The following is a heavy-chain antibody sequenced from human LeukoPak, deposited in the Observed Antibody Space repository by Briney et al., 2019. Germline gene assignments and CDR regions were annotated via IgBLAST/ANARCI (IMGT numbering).Heavy chain of an antibody. V-gene: IGHV4-59*12. CDR2: FSYSGST. CDR3: ARGPLDSGYTYFDY. J-gene: IGHJ4*02. CDR1: GASFSSYY. Sequence: PSETLSLTCTVSGASFSSYYWGWIRQPPGKGPEWIGYFSYSGSTNYNPSLKSRVTISVDTSKNQFSLNLSSGTAADTAVYYCARGPLDSGYTYFDYWGQGTLVSVAS. D-gene: IGHD5-12*01.